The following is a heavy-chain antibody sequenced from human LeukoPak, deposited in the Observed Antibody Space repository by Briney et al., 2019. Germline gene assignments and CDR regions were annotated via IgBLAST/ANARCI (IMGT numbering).Heavy chain of an antibody. J-gene: IGHJ1*01. D-gene: IGHD3-3*01. CDR2: INHSGST. CDR1: GGSISSYY. V-gene: IGHV4-34*01. CDR3: ARAKPYYDFWSGSPTGYFQH. Sequence: SETPSLTCTVSGGSISSYYWSWIRQPPGKGLEWIGEINHSGSTNYNPSLKSRVTISVDTSKNQFSLKLSSVTAADTAVYYCARAKPYYDFWSGSPTGYFQHWGQGTLVTVSS.